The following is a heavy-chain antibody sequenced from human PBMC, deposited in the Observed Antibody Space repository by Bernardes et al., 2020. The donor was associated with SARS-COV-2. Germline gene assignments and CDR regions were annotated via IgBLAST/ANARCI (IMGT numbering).Heavy chain of an antibody. D-gene: IGHD5-18*01. J-gene: IGHJ5*02. CDR2: ISADSVNT. CDR1: GYTFTSYG. CDR3: ATVVGYTYGGGWFDP. Sequence: ASVKVSCKASGYTFTSYGISWVRQAPGQGLEWMGWISADSVNTDYAEKFQGRVTMTTDTSTSTAYMELRRLRSDDTAVYYCATVVGYTYGGGWFDPWGQGTLVILSS. V-gene: IGHV1-18*01.